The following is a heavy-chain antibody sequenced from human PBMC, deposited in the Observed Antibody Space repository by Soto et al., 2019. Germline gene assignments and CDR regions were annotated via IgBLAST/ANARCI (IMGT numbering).Heavy chain of an antibody. V-gene: IGHV4-31*03. CDR1: GDSISRGGYY. D-gene: IGHD2-21*01. CDR3: ARDGAGAYGLGWFDP. CDR2: IYHSGST. J-gene: IGHJ5*02. Sequence: QVQLQESGPGLVKPSQTLSLTCTVSGDSISRGGYYCNWLRQHPRKGLEWIGYIYHSGSTIYNPSLKIRVTIAVDTSKNRLSLELSNVTAADTAVYYCARDGAGAYGLGWFDPWGQGILVTVSS.